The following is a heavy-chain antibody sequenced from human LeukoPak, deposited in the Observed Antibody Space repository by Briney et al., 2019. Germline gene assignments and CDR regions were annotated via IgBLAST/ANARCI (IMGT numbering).Heavy chain of an antibody. J-gene: IGHJ4*02. CDR3: ARAPDYTVSRGEYYFDI. CDR2: IYYTGST. V-gene: IGHV4-31*03. Sequence: PSETLSLTCTVSGDSISSGAYYWSWIRQHPGRGLEWIGYIYYTGSTYFNPSLKSRVTISVDTSKNKFSLKLTSLAAADAAVYFCARAPDYTVSRGEYYFDIWGQGAQVTVSS. D-gene: IGHD4-11*01. CDR1: GDSISSGAYY.